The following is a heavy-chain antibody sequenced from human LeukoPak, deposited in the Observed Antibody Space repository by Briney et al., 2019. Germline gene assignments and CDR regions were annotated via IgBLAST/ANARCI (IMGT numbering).Heavy chain of an antibody. D-gene: IGHD1-1*01. CDR1: GFTFKSAS. CDR3: ARDPYTGSMFDY. J-gene: IGHJ4*01. CDR2: IGHFAGDI. Sequence: GGSLRLSCVATGFTFKSASMSWVRQDPGKGLEWVAFIGHFAGDIFYADSVKGRFNISRDGAKDSVYLQMNSLRVDDTAVYFCARDPYTGSMFDYWGHGTLVTVSS. V-gene: IGHV3-21*01.